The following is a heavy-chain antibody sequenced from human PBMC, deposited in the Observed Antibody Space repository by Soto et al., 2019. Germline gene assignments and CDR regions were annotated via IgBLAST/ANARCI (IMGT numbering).Heavy chain of an antibody. CDR2: INHSGST. V-gene: IGHV4-34*01. J-gene: IGHJ5*02. Sequence: SETLSLTCAFYGGSFSGYYWSWIRQPPGKGLEWIGEINHSGSTNYNPSLKSRVTIPVDTSKNQFSLKLSSVTAADTAVYYCARAKHYNWFDPWGQGTLVTVSS. CDR1: GGSFSGYY. CDR3: ARAKHYNWFDP.